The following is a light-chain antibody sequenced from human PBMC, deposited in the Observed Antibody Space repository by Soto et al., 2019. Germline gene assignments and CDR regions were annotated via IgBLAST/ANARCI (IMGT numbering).Light chain of an antibody. V-gene: IGKV3-20*01. CDR3: QQYMSSVT. CDR1: QSVDTTF. J-gene: IGKJ1*01. Sequence: EIVLTQSPGSLSLSPGQRATLSCRASQSVDTTFFAWYQKKPGQAPIPDRFSGSGSGTDFTLIISRLEPEDFAVYYCQQYMSSVTFGQGTKVEIK.